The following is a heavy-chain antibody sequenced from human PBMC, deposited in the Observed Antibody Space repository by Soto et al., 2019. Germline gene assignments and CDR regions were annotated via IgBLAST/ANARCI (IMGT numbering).Heavy chain of an antibody. V-gene: IGHV3-23*01. CDR1: GFTFSTYA. J-gene: IGHJ6*02. CDR3: AKGRHYGSGSYLLGGMDV. CDR2: VSATGAST. D-gene: IGHD3-10*01. Sequence: EVQLLESGGGLVQPGGSLRLSCAAAGFTFSTYAMSWVRQVPGEGLEWVSSVSATGASTYYADSVKGRFTISRDNSKNTLYLQMNSLRAEDTAVYYCAKGRHYGSGSYLLGGMDVWGQGTTVTVSS.